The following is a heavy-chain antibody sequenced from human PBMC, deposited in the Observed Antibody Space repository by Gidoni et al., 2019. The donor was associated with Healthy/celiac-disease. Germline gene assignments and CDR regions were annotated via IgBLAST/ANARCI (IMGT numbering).Heavy chain of an antibody. CDR2: VVPSDPYT. J-gene: IGHJ6*02. Sequence: EVQLVQSGAEGKKPGESLRIPCKGSGYSFTSYWISWVRQMPGKGLGWMGGVVPSDPYTTYSPSFQGHVTISADKSISTAYLQWSSLKASDTAMYYCARLQEYYYGMDVWGQGTTVTVSS. V-gene: IGHV5-10-1*03. CDR3: ARLQEYYYGMDV. CDR1: GYSFTSYW.